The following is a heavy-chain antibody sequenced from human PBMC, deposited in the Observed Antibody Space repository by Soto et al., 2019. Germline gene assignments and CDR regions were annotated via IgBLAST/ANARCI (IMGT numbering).Heavy chain of an antibody. CDR1: GFTFSRYP. J-gene: IGHJ4*02. CDR2: ISDDGSNI. Sequence: GESLRLSCAAYGFTFSRYPMHWVRQAPGKGLEWVAGISDDGSNIQYADSVEGRLTVSRDDSKSTLYLQMNNLGTEDTAGYFCAREEPHPAPLVFWGQGTLVTVSS. CDR3: AREEPHPAPLVF. V-gene: IGHV3-30-3*01.